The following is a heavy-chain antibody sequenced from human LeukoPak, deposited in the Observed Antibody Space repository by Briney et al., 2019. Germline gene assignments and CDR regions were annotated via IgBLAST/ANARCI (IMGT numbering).Heavy chain of an antibody. Sequence: PGGSLRLSCAASGFTLSSYAMSWVRQAPGKGLEWVSAISGSGGSTYYADSVKGRFTISRDNSKNTLYLQMNSLRAEDTAVYYCAKVMLSGSAGGDYYYGMDVWGQGTTVTVSS. D-gene: IGHD3-3*01. CDR1: GFTLSSYA. CDR3: AKVMLSGSAGGDYYYGMDV. V-gene: IGHV3-23*01. CDR2: ISGSGGST. J-gene: IGHJ6*02.